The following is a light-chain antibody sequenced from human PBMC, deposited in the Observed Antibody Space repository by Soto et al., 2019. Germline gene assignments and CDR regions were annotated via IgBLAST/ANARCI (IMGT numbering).Light chain of an antibody. Sequence: VVLTQSPATLSLSPGDRATLSCRASRHVYINALGWYQQKPGRTPTLLIYGASTRATDIPDRFSATGSGTDFSLTISGVEPEDSAVYYCQQDGASPFTFGPGNRLEI. CDR3: QQDGASPFT. V-gene: IGKV3-20*01. J-gene: IGKJ3*01. CDR1: RHVYINA. CDR2: GAS.